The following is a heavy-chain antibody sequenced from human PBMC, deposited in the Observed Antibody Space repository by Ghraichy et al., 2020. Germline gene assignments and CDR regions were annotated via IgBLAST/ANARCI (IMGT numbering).Heavy chain of an antibody. J-gene: IGHJ4*02. CDR2: INSDGSSI. V-gene: IGHV3-74*01. CDR3: ARDFAMVRGAVDY. Sequence: GGSLRLSCAASGFTFTNYWMHWVRQAPGKGLVWVSRINSDGSSIGYADSVKGRFTLSRDNAKNTLYLQMNSLRAEDTAVYYCARDFAMVRGAVDYWVKGTLVTVSS. CDR1: GFTFTNYW. D-gene: IGHD3-10*01.